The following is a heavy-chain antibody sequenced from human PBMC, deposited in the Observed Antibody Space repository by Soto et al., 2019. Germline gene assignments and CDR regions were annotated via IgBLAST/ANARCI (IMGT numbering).Heavy chain of an antibody. J-gene: IGHJ4*02. V-gene: IGHV3-15*01. CDR3: PTGPRGVITRC. D-gene: IGHD3-22*01. CDR1: GFTFSNAW. Sequence: GGSLRLSCAASGFTFSNAWMSWVRQAPGKGLEWVGRIKSKTDGGTTDYAAPVKGRFTISRDDSKNTLYLQMNSLKTEDTAVYYCPTGPRGVITRCWGQGTLVTVSS. CDR2: IKSKTDGGTT.